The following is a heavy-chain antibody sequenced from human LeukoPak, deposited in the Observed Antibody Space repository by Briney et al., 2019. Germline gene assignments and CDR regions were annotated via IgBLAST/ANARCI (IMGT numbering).Heavy chain of an antibody. CDR3: ARDFLRGSPDFFDY. Sequence: GGSLRLSCAASGFTFSSYWMHWVRQAPGKGLVWVSRINSDGSSRSYADSVKGRFTISRDNVKNTLYLQMNSLRAEDTAAYYCARDFLRGSPDFFDYWGQGTLVTVSS. CDR1: GFTFSSYW. CDR2: INSDGSSR. D-gene: IGHD3-16*01. J-gene: IGHJ4*02. V-gene: IGHV3-74*01.